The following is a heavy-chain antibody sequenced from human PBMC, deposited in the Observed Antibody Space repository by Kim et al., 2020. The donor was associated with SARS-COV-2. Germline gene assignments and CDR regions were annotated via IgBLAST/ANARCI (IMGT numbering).Heavy chain of an antibody. D-gene: IGHD1-1*01. CDR2: IYTIGSA. V-gene: IGHV4-4*07. CDR3: ARGGIDLWVVPWVYFYY. J-gene: IGHJ6*03. CDR1: GGSISSYY. Sequence: SETLSLTCTVSGGSISSYYWCWIRLPQRKGLEWVGPIYTIGSANYNSYPKSRITISVFTSTNQFSLKLSPVTAADTAVHYCARGGIDLWVVPWVYFYY.